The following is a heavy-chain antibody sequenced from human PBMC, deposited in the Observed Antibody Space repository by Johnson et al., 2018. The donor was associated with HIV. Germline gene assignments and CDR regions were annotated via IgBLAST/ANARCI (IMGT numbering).Heavy chain of an antibody. J-gene: IGHJ3*02. CDR1: GFTFSSYG. CDR3: AKAFEYSSSSMAFDI. D-gene: IGHD6-6*01. Sequence: QVQLVESGGGVVQPGGSLRLSCAASGFTFSSYGMHWVRQAPGKGLECVAFIRYDGSNKYYEDSVKGRVTSSRDNSKNTLYLQMNSLRAEDTAVYYCAKAFEYSSSSMAFDIWGQGTMVTVSS. V-gene: IGHV3-30*02. CDR2: IRYDGSNK.